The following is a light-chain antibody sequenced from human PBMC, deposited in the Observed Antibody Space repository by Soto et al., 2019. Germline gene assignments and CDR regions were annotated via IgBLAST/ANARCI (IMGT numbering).Light chain of an antibody. CDR1: QSLLHSNGYNY. V-gene: IGKV2-28*01. J-gene: IGKJ5*01. CDR2: LGS. Sequence: IVIPLIPLGLGGNRGSPASHFSTFRQSLLHSNGYNYLDWYLRKPGQSPQLLIYLGSNRASGAPDRFSGSGSGTDFTLKISRVEAEDVGVYYCMQGTQWTRTFGQGTRLEIK. CDR3: MQGTQWTRT.